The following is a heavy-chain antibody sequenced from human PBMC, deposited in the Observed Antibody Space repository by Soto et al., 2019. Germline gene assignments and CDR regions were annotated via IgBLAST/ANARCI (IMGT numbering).Heavy chain of an antibody. CDR1: GYPFTDYY. CDR2: INPTSGGT. CDR3: SRASAVAGGSSNSLPNDY. Sequence: XSVKVSCKASGYPFTDYYMHWVRQAPGQGLEWMGWINPTSGGTIYAQNFQGRVTMTRDTSISTAYMELSRLSSDDTAVYYCSRASAVAGGSSNSLPNDYWGQGTLVTVS. V-gene: IGHV1-2*02. D-gene: IGHD6-19*01. J-gene: IGHJ4*02.